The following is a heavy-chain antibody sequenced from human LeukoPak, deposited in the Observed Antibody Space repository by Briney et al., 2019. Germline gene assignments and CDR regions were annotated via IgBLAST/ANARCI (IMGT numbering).Heavy chain of an antibody. V-gene: IGHV3-49*04. CDR3: TRVRDYYGSGSYARRGYYYYYMDV. Sequence: PGGSLRLSCTASGFTFGDYAMSWVRQAPGKGLEWVGFIRSKAYGGTTEYAASVKGRFTISRDDSKSIAYLQMNSLETEDTAVYYCTRVRDYYGSGSYARRGYYYYYMDVWGKGTTVTISS. J-gene: IGHJ6*03. D-gene: IGHD3-10*01. CDR2: IRSKAYGGTT. CDR1: GFTFGDYA.